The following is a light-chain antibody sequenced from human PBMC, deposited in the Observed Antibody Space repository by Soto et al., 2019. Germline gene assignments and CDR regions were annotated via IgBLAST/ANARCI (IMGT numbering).Light chain of an antibody. V-gene: IGKV3-15*01. CDR3: QQYNTWPT. CDR1: QSVASN. J-gene: IGKJ1*01. CDR2: GAS. Sequence: EIVMTQSPATLSVSPGERATLSCRASQSVASNLAWYQHQPGQAPSLLIYGASTRATGIPDRFSGSGSGTEFTLTLSSLQSADFAVYYCQQYNTWPTFGQGTKVEIQ.